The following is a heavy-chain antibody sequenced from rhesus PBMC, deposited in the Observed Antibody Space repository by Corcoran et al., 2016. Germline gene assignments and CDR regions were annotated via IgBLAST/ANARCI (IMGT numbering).Heavy chain of an antibody. V-gene: IGHV4-80*01. CDR1: GGSFSSYW. Sequence: QVQLQESGPGLVKPSETLSLTCAVSGGSFSSYWWSWIRQPPGKGLEWIGEINGNRGSTNYNPSLKVRVTISKEASKDQFSLKLRSVTAADTAVYYGASRGIVSAFDYWGQGVLVTVSS. CDR2: INGNRGST. D-gene: IGHD6-25*01. J-gene: IGHJ4*01. CDR3: ASRGIVSAFDY.